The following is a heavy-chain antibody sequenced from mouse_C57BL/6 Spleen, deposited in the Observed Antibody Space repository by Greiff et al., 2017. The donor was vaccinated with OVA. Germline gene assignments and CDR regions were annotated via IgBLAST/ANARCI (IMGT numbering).Heavy chain of an antibody. V-gene: IGHV7-3*01. J-gene: IGHJ3*01. CDR3: ARYYDYDGPLAY. CDR2: IRNKANGYTT. CDR1: GFTFTDYY. D-gene: IGHD2-4*01. Sequence: EVKLVESGGGLVQPGGSLSLSCAASGFTFTDYYMSWVRQPPGKALEWLGFIRNKANGYTTEYSASVKGRFTISRDNSQSILYLQMNALRAEDSATYYCARYYDYDGPLAYWGQGTLVTVSA.